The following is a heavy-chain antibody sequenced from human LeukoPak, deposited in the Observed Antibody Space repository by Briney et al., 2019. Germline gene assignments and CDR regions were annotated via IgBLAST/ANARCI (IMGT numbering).Heavy chain of an antibody. J-gene: IGHJ4*02. CDR3: ARAILAYCCGDCYPPFRHFDY. D-gene: IGHD2-21*01. V-gene: IGHV1-18*01. Sequence: GASVKVSCKASAYTFTSYGISWVRQAPGQGGEGMGWISAYNGNTNYAQKLQGRVTMTTDTSTSTAYMELRSLRSDDTAVYYCARAILAYCCGDCYPPFRHFDYWGQGTLVTVSS. CDR1: AYTFTSYG. CDR2: ISAYNGNT.